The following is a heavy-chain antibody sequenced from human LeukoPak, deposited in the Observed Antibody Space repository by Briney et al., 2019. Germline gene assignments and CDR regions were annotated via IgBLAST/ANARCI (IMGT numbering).Heavy chain of an antibody. Sequence: GGSLRLSCAASGFTFSSYSMNWVRQAPGKGLEWVSYISSSSSTIYYADSVKGRFTISRDNAKNSLYLQMNSLRAEDTAVYYCARPNYDFWSGYFPQGYYYYYYMDVWGKGTTVTVSS. CDR2: ISSSSSTI. CDR3: ARPNYDFWSGYFPQGYYYYYYMDV. V-gene: IGHV3-48*01. D-gene: IGHD3-3*01. CDR1: GFTFSSYS. J-gene: IGHJ6*03.